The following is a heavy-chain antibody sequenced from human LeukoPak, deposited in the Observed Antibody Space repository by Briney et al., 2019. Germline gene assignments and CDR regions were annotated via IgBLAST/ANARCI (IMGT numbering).Heavy chain of an antibody. Sequence: GGSLRLSCVASGFTFSSYEMNWVRQAPGKGLEWVSYISSSGSTIYYADSVKGRFTISRDNAKNSLYLQMNSLRAEDTAVYYCAKVRGVHDAFDIWGQGTMVTVSS. D-gene: IGHD3-10*01. CDR2: ISSSGSTI. J-gene: IGHJ3*02. V-gene: IGHV3-48*03. CDR3: AKVRGVHDAFDI. CDR1: GFTFSSYE.